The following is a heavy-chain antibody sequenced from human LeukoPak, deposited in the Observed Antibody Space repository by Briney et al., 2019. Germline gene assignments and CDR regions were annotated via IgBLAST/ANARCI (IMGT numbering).Heavy chain of an antibody. J-gene: IGHJ4*02. CDR1: GGSISSYY. V-gene: IGHV4-59*01. Sequence: SETLSLTCTVSGGSISSYYWNWIRQPPGKGLEWIGYIDNTGGTTYNPSLKSRLTISVDAPKNQFSLKVNSVTAADTAVYYCARASWAYSPFDFWGQGNLVTVSS. D-gene: IGHD2-15*01. CDR2: IDNTGGT. CDR3: ARASWAYSPFDF.